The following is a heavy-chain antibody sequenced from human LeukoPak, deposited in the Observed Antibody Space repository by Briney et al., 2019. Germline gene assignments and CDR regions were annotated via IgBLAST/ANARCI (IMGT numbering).Heavy chain of an antibody. CDR3: AREAGTTRGAFDI. J-gene: IGHJ3*02. CDR1: GFTFSNYW. D-gene: IGHD1-1*01. Sequence: PGGSLRLSCAASGFTFSNYWMSWVRQAPGKGLEWVANIKQDGSEKYYVDSVKGRFTTSRDNSRNTLYLQMNSLRGEDTAVYYCAREAGTTRGAFDIWGQGTMVTVSS. V-gene: IGHV3-7*05. CDR2: IKQDGSEK.